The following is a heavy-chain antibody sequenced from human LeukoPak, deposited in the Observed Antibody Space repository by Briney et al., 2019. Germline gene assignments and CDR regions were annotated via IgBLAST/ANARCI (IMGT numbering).Heavy chain of an antibody. D-gene: IGHD4-17*01. V-gene: IGHV4-61*02. Sequence: SETLSLTCTVSGGSISSGSYYWSWIRQPAGKGLEWIGRIYTSGSTNYNPSLKSRVTISVATSKNQFSLKLRSVTAADTAVYYCAREAYGASLDIFYFDYWGQGTLVTVSS. J-gene: IGHJ4*02. CDR2: IYTSGST. CDR3: AREAYGASLDIFYFDY. CDR1: GGSISSGSYY.